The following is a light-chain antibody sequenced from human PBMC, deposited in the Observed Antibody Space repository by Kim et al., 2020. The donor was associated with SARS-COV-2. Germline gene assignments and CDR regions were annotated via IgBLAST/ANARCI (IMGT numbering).Light chain of an antibody. Sequence: DIQMTQSPSSLSAAVGDRVTITCRASQVIGNFLAWFQQKPGKAPKPLIYHASNLQSGVPSRFGGSGSGTVFNLTISSMRPEDFATFYCHKYNSYPYTFGQGTKLEIK. CDR1: QVIGNF. CDR3: HKYNSYPYT. J-gene: IGKJ2*01. CDR2: HAS. V-gene: IGKV1-16*01.